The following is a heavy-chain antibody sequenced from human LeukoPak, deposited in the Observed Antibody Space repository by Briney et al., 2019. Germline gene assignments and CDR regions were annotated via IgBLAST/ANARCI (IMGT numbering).Heavy chain of an antibody. Sequence: ASVKVSCKASGYTFTSYDINWVRQATGQGLEWMGWMNPNSGNTGYAQKFQGRVTMTRNTSISTAYMELSSLRSEDTAVYYCATVPSRYCSSTSCYRFDPWGQGTLVTVSS. D-gene: IGHD2-2*01. J-gene: IGHJ5*02. V-gene: IGHV1-8*01. CDR1: GYTFTSYD. CDR3: ATVPSRYCSSTSCYRFDP. CDR2: MNPNSGNT.